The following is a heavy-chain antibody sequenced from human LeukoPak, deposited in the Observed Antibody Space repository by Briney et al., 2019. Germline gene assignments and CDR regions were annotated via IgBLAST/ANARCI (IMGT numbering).Heavy chain of an antibody. Sequence: GGSLRLSCAASGFTFSNYAMSWVRQAPGKGLEWVSGISGSGSSTYYADSVKGRFTISRDNSKNTLYLQMNSLRAEDTAVYYCAKAAGYCTKCWTDYWGQGTLVTVSS. J-gene: IGHJ4*02. CDR3: AKAAGYCTKCWTDY. CDR1: GFTFSNYA. V-gene: IGHV3-23*01. CDR2: ISGSGSST. D-gene: IGHD2-8*01.